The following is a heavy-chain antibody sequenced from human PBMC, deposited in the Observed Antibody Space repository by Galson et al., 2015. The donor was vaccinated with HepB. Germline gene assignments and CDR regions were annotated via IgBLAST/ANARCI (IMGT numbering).Heavy chain of an antibody. V-gene: IGHV2-5*02. D-gene: IGHD3-3*01. Sequence: PALVKPTQTLTLTCSFSGFSLSSTGVGVGWVRQPPGKALEWLAVIYWDDDKRYSPSLKSRLAITKDTSKNQVVLTVTSMDPVDTATYYCAHSGLYRLFGFWGQGTLVTVSS. CDR2: IYWDDDK. CDR3: AHSGLYRLFGF. CDR1: GFSLSSTGVG. J-gene: IGHJ1*01.